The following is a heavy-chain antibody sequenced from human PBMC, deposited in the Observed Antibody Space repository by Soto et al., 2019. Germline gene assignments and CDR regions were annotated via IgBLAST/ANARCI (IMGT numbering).Heavy chain of an antibody. D-gene: IGHD6-19*01. CDR2: IYYSGST. CDR1: GGSISSYY. CDR3: ARDGGLSGWSRVFDY. V-gene: IGHV4-59*01. Sequence: SETLSLTCTVSGGSISSYYCSWIRQPPGKGLEWIGYIYYSGSTNYNPSLKSRVTISVDTSKNQFSLKLSSVTAADTAVYYCARDGGLSGWSRVFDYWGQGTLVTAPQ. J-gene: IGHJ4*02.